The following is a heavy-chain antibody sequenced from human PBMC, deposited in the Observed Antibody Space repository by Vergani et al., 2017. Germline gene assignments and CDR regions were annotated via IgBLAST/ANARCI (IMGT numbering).Heavy chain of an antibody. Sequence: EVRLVDSGGGLVQPGGSLRLSCAASGFSVSDNYMSWVRQAPGKGLEWVSILYVVGTSDYADSVKGRFTVSRDISKNTLHLQLNSLRVGDTAVYFCSYGMDVWGQGTTVTVSS. CDR1: GFSVSDNY. V-gene: IGHV3-66*01. J-gene: IGHJ6*02. CDR2: LYVVGTS. CDR3: SYGMDV.